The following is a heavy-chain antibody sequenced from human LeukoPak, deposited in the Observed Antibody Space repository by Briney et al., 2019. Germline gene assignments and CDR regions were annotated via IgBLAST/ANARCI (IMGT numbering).Heavy chain of an antibody. Sequence: GGSLRLSCVASGFTFSNYTMSWVRQAPGKGLEWVSGISSSGSSTFFADHVKGRFTIARDNAKSSLYLQMNTLQAEDTAVYYCARRATGSSSLFYYYMDVWGKGTTVTVSS. CDR1: GFTFSNYT. CDR3: ARRATGSSSLFYYYMDV. CDR2: ISSSGSST. D-gene: IGHD1-26*01. J-gene: IGHJ6*03. V-gene: IGHV3-23*01.